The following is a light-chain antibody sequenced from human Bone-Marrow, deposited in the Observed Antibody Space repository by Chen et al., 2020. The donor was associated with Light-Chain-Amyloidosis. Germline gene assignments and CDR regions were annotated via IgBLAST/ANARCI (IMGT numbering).Light chain of an antibody. CDR3: QVWDSSSDRPV. Sequence: SYVLTQPSSVSVAPGQTATIACGGNNIGTTSVHWYQQTPGQAPLLVVYDDSDRPSGIPERLSGSNAGNTATLTISRVEAGDEAYYCCQVWDSSSDRPVFGGGTKLTVL. CDR1: NIGTTS. V-gene: IGLV3-21*02. CDR2: DDS. J-gene: IGLJ3*02.